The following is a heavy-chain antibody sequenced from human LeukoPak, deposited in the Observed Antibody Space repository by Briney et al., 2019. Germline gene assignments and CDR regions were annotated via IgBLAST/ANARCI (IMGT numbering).Heavy chain of an antibody. CDR3: ARVIEYNWNYIDY. CDR2: ISAYNGNT. CDR1: CYTFTSYG. Sequence: GASVTVSCTASCYTFTSYGISWVRQAPGQGLEWMGWISAYNGNTNYAQKLQGRVTMTTDTSTSTAYMELRSLRSDDTAVYYCARVIEYNWNYIDYWGQGTLVTVSS. D-gene: IGHD1-20*01. J-gene: IGHJ4*02. V-gene: IGHV1-18*01.